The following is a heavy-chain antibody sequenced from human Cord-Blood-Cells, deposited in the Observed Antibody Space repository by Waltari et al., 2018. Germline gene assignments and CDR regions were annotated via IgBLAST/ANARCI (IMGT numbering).Heavy chain of an antibody. CDR3: VRETEWLVDY. V-gene: IGHV3-21*01. CDR1: GFTFSSYS. Sequence: EVQLVESGGGLVKPGGSLRLSCAASGFTFSSYSMNWVRRAPGKGLEWVSSISSSSSYIYYADSVKGRFTISRDNAKNSLYLQMNSLRAEDTAVYYCVRETEWLVDYWGQGTLVTVSS. D-gene: IGHD6-19*01. CDR2: ISSSSSYI. J-gene: IGHJ4*02.